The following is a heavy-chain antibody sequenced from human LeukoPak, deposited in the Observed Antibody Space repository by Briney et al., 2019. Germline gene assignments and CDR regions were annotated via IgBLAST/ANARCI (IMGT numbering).Heavy chain of an antibody. CDR3: ARDPSEWELLGDY. CDR1: GLTFSSYW. V-gene: IGHV3-7*01. D-gene: IGHD1-26*01. CDR2: IKRDGSEK. Sequence: GGSLRLSCAASGLTFSSYWMRWVRQAPGKGLEWVANIKRDGSEKYYVDSVKGRFTISRDNAKNSLYLQMNSLRAEDTAVYYCARDPSEWELLGDYWGQGTLVTVSS. J-gene: IGHJ4*02.